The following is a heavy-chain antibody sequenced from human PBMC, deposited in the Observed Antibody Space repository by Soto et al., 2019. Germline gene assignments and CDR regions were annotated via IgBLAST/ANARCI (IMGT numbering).Heavy chain of an antibody. CDR1: GGTFSSYA. CDR2: IIPIFGTA. Sequence: SVKVSCKASGGTFSSYAISWVRQAPGQGLEWMGGIIPIFGTANYAQKFQGRVTITADESTSTAYMELSSLRSEDTAVYYCASNAARTTRYYFDYWGQGTLVTVSS. V-gene: IGHV1-69*13. CDR3: ASNAARTTRYYFDY. J-gene: IGHJ4*02. D-gene: IGHD6-6*01.